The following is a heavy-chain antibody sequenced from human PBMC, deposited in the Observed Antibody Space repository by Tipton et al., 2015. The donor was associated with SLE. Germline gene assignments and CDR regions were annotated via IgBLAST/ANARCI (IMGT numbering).Heavy chain of an antibody. CDR1: GFTFSSYW. CDR3: ARDLGPFYDLLYAFDI. V-gene: IGHV3-74*01. J-gene: IGHJ3*02. D-gene: IGHD2/OR15-2a*01. Sequence: VQLVQPGGGLVQPGGSLRLPCAASGFTFSSYWMHWVRPAAGKGLVWVSRINSDGSSTSYADSVKGRFTISGDNAKNTLYLQMNSLRAEDTAVYYCARDLGPFYDLLYAFDIWGQGTMVTVSS. CDR2: INSDGSST.